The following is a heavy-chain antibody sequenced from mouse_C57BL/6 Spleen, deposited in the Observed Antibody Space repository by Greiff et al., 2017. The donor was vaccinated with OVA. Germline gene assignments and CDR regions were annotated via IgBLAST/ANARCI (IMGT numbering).Heavy chain of an antibody. Sequence: EVQLQQSGPELVKPGASVKISCKASGYTFTDYYMNWVKQSHGKSLEWIGDINPNNGGTSYNQKFKGKATLTVDKSSSTAYMELRSLTSEDSAVYYCARNYGSWYFDVWGTGTTVTVSS. V-gene: IGHV1-26*01. J-gene: IGHJ1*03. CDR2: INPNNGGT. CDR3: ARNYGSWYFDV. D-gene: IGHD1-1*01. CDR1: GYTFTDYY.